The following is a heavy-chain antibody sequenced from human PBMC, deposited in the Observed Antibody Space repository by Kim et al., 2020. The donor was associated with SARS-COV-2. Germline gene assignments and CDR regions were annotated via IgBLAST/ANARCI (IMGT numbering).Heavy chain of an antibody. CDR2: ISSSGSTI. CDR3: ARAITMIVVAYAD. CDR1: GFTFSDYY. D-gene: IGHD3-22*01. J-gene: IGHJ4*02. Sequence: GGSLRLSCAASGFTFSDYYMSWIRQAPGKGLEWVSYISSSGSTIYYADSVKGRFTISRDNAKNSLYLQMNSLRAEDTAVYYCARAITMIVVAYADWGQGTLVTVSS. V-gene: IGHV3-11*01.